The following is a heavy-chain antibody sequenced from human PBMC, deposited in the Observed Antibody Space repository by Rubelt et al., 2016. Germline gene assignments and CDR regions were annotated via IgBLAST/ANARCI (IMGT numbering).Heavy chain of an antibody. Sequence: VQPGGSLRLSCAASGFTFSSYAMSRVRQAPGKGLEWVSAISGSGGSTYYADSVKGRFTISRDNSKNTLYLQMNSLRAEDTAVYYCAKARDIVVVTAVDYAFDIWGQGTMVTVSS. CDR2: ISGSGGST. CDR3: AKARDIVVVTAVDYAFDI. V-gene: IGHV3-23*01. J-gene: IGHJ3*02. D-gene: IGHD2-21*02. CDR1: GFTFSSYA.